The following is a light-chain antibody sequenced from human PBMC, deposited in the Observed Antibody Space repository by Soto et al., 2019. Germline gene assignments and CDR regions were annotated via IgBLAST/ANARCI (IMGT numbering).Light chain of an antibody. CDR2: DAS. J-gene: IGKJ4*01. Sequence: EIVLTQSPATLSVSPGERATLSCRASQSVSSYLAWYQQKPGQAPRLLIYDASSMATGIPARFSGSGSGTDFTLTISSLEPEDFAVYCCQQRSTPLTFGGGTQVEIK. CDR3: QQRSTPLT. V-gene: IGKV3-11*01. CDR1: QSVSSY.